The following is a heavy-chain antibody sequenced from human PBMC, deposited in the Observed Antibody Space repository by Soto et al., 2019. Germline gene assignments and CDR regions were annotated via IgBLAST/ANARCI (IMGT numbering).Heavy chain of an antibody. Sequence: QVQLVQSGAEVKKPGSSVKVSCKASGGTFSSYAISWVRQAPGQGLEWMGGIIPIFGTANYAQKFQGRVTITADKSTSTAYMELSSLRSEDTAVYYCARDRCSSTSCYTGNEKKKQNCYYYGMDVWGQGTTVTVSS. J-gene: IGHJ6*02. V-gene: IGHV1-69*06. CDR2: IIPIFGTA. D-gene: IGHD2-2*02. CDR1: GGTFSSYA. CDR3: ARDRCSSTSCYTGNEKKKQNCYYYGMDV.